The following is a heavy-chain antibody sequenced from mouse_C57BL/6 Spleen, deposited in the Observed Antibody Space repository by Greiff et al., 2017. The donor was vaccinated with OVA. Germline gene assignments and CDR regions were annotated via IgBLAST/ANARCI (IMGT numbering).Heavy chain of an antibody. CDR1: GYAFTNYL. CDR3: AREEHSNYFAY. Sequence: QVQLQQSGAELVRPGPSVKVSCKASGYAFTNYLIEWVKQRPGQGLEWIGVINPGSGGTNYNEKFKGKATLTADKSSSTAYMQLSSLTSEDSAVYFCAREEHSNYFAYWGQGTLVTVSA. CDR2: INPGSGGT. J-gene: IGHJ3*01. V-gene: IGHV1-54*01. D-gene: IGHD2-5*01.